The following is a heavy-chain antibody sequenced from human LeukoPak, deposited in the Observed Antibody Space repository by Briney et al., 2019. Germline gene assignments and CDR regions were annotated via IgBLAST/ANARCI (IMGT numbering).Heavy chain of an antibody. J-gene: IGHJ4*02. Sequence: ASVKVSCKASGYTFTSYGISWVRQAPGQGLEWMGWIGAYNGNTNYAQKLQGRVTMTTDTSTSTAYMELRSLRSDDTAVYYCARDPVRYCSSTSCSLQDYWGQGTLVTVSS. V-gene: IGHV1-18*01. CDR1: GYTFTSYG. CDR3: ARDPVRYCSSTSCSLQDY. D-gene: IGHD2-2*01. CDR2: IGAYNGNT.